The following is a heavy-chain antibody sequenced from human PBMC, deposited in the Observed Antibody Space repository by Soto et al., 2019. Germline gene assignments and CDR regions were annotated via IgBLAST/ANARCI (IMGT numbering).Heavy chain of an antibody. Sequence: QVQLVESGGGMVQPGTSLRLSCAASGFTFNSLSLHWVRQRPDKGLEWVAVISHDGRVTFYADFVKGRFTVSRDNSKNTIYLQVNSLRAEDPAVYYCAREPYGDSQYFDYWGQGPLVTVSS. CDR3: AREPYGDSQYFDY. J-gene: IGHJ4*02. CDR1: GFTFNSLS. D-gene: IGHD2-21*02. CDR2: ISHDGRVT. V-gene: IGHV3-30*04.